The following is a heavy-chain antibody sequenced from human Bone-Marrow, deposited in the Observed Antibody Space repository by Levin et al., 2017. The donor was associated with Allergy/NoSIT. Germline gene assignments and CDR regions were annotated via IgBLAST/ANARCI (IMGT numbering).Heavy chain of an antibody. J-gene: IGHJ5*02. CDR3: AYDWYRDWFDP. V-gene: IGHV4-34*01. CDR1: GGSFSGYY. Sequence: SETLSLTCAVYGGSFSGYYWSWIRQPPGKGLEWIGEINHSGSTNYNPSLKSRVTISVDTSKNQFSLKLSSVTAADTAVYYCAYDWYRDWFDPWGQGTLVTVSS. CDR2: INHSGST. D-gene: IGHD3-9*01.